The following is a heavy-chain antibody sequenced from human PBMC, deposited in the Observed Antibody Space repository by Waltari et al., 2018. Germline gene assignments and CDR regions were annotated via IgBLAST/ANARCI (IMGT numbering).Heavy chain of an antibody. CDR2: IYYSGST. D-gene: IGHD6-19*01. CDR3: ARQSHIAVADHFDY. J-gene: IGHJ4*02. Sequence: QLQLQESGPGLVKPSETLSLTCTVSGGSIRSSSYYWGWIRQPPGKGLEWIGSIYYSGSTYYNPSLKSRVTISVDTSKNQFSLKLSSVTAADTAVYYCARQSHIAVADHFDYWGQGTLVTVSS. CDR1: GGSIRSSSYY. V-gene: IGHV4-39*07.